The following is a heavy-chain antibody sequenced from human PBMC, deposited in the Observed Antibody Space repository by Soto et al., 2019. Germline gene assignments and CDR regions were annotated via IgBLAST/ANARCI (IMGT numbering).Heavy chain of an antibody. V-gene: IGHV1-8*02. CDR1: LCTFSNYT. Sequence: APVKVSSKGSLCTFSNYTINGVRQAPGQGVEGMGRRNPNRGNTSYAQKLQGRVTMTRHTSISPAYMELSSLRSEDTAVYYCARDLPEYSGYDPQDAFDIWGQGTMVTRLL. CDR3: ARDLPEYSGYDPQDAFDI. CDR2: RNPNRGNT. J-gene: IGHJ3*02. D-gene: IGHD5-12*01.